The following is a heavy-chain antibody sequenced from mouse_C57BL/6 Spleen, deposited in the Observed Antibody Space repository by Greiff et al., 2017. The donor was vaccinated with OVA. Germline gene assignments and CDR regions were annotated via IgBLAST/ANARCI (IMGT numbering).Heavy chain of an antibody. J-gene: IGHJ2*01. CDR3: ARQGGTSYFDY. D-gene: IGHD1-1*02. Sequence: EVKVVESGGDLVKPGGSLKLSCAASGFTFSSYGMSWVRQTPDKRLEWVATISSGGSYPYYPDSVKGRFTISRDNAKNTLYLQMSSLKSEDTAMYYCARQGGTSYFDYWGQGTTLTGSS. V-gene: IGHV5-6*01. CDR1: GFTFSSYG. CDR2: ISSGGSYP.